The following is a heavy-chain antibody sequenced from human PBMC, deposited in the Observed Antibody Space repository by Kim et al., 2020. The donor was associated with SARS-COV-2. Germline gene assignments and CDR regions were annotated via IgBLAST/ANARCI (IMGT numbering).Heavy chain of an antibody. J-gene: IGHJ4*02. CDR2: INRDGRTT. D-gene: IGHD2-21*01. CDR3: VSHYGGDTNY. Sequence: GGSLRLSCTASGFTFSNFWMHWVRQTPGKGLVWVSGINRDGRTTQYATSVKGRFTMSRDNAKNTLYLKMNSLRAEDTAVYYCVSHYGGDTNYWGQGTLVT. V-gene: IGHV3-74*01. CDR1: GFTFSNFW.